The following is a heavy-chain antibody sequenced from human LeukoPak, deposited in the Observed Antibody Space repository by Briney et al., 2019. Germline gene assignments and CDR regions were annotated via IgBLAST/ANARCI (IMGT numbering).Heavy chain of an antibody. CDR2: ISYDGSNK. CDR3: ARIGRVPMVRGPARDVAPGVDY. J-gene: IGHJ4*02. CDR1: GFTFSSYA. Sequence: GGSLRLSCAASGFTFSSYAMHWVRQAPGKGREWVAVISYDGSNKYYADSVKGRFTISRDNSKNTLYLQVNSLRAEDTAVYYCARIGRVPMVRGPARDVAPGVDYWGQGTLVTVSS. V-gene: IGHV3-30*04. D-gene: IGHD3-10*01.